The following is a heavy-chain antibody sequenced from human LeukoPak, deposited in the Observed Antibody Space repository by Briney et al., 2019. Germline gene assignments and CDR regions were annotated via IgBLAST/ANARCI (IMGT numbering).Heavy chain of an antibody. V-gene: IGHV3-21*04. CDR3: AKQLGYCSDGSCYFPY. J-gene: IGHJ4*02. D-gene: IGHD2-15*01. Sequence: PGGSLRLSCAASGFTFSSYSMSWVRQAPGKGLEWVSSISSSSSYIYYADSVQGRFTISRDNSKSTLCLQMNSLRAEDTAVYYCAKQLGYCSDGSCYFPYWGQGTLVTVSS. CDR2: ISSSSSYI. CDR1: GFTFSSYS.